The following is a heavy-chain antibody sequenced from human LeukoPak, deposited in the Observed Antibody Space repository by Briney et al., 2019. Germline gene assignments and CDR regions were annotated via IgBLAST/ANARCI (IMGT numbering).Heavy chain of an antibody. Sequence: PSETLSLTCAVYGGSFSGYYWSWIRQPPGKGLEWIGEINHSGSTNYNPSLKSRVTISVDASKNQFSLKLSSVTVADTAVYYCARGLGYCSGGSCPLGGYWGQGTLVTVSS. CDR3: ARGLGYCSGGSCPLGGY. V-gene: IGHV4-34*01. J-gene: IGHJ4*02. D-gene: IGHD2-15*01. CDR1: GGSFSGYY. CDR2: INHSGST.